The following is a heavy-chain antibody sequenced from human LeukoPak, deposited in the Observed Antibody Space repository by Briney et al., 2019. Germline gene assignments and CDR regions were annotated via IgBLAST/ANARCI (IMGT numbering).Heavy chain of an antibody. V-gene: IGHV3-21*01. CDR2: ISSSSSYI. CDR3: ARDQREMATALLSS. D-gene: IGHD5-24*01. Sequence: TGGSLRLSCATSGFTFSSYSMNWVRQAPGKGLEWVSSISSSSSYIYYADSVKGRFTISRDNAKNSLYLQMNSLRAEDTAVYYCARDQREMATALLSSWGQGTLVTVSS. J-gene: IGHJ4*02. CDR1: GFTFSSYS.